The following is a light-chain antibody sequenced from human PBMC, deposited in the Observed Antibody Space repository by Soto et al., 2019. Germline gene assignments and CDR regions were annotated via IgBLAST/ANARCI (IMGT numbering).Light chain of an antibody. Sequence: DIQMTQSPSSLSASVGDRVTITCRASQSISSYLNWYQQKPGKAPKLLIYAASSLQSGVPSRFSGSGSGTYFTLTISSLQPEDFATYYCQQSYSTARTCGQGTKVEIK. CDR2: AAS. CDR1: QSISSY. CDR3: QQSYSTART. V-gene: IGKV1-39*01. J-gene: IGKJ1*01.